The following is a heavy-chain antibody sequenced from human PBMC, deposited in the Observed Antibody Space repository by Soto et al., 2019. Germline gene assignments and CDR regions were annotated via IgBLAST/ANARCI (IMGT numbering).Heavy chain of an antibody. J-gene: IGHJ4*02. V-gene: IGHV3-72*01. D-gene: IGHD3-16*01. CDR3: ARSVRGYFDY. CDR2: TRNKANSYTT. CDR1: GFTFSDHY. Sequence: ESGGGLVQPGGSLRLSCAASGFTFSDHYMDWVRQAPGKGLEWVGRTRNKANSYTTEYAASVKGRFTISRDDSKNSLYLQMNSLKTEDTAVYYCARSVRGYFDYWGQGTLVTVSS.